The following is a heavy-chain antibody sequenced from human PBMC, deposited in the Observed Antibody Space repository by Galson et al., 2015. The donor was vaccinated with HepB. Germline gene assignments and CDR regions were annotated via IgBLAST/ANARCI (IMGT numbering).Heavy chain of an antibody. V-gene: IGHV3-33*01. CDR3: ARDRIKRTDILTGMGYYFDY. J-gene: IGHJ4*02. CDR2: IWYDGSNK. D-gene: IGHD3-9*01. CDR1: GFTFSSYG. Sequence: SLRLSCAASGFTFSSYGMHWVRQAPGKGLEWVAVIWYDGSNKYYADSVKGRFTISRDNSKNTLHLQMNSLRAEDTAVYYCARDRIKRTDILTGMGYYFDYWGQGTLVTVSS.